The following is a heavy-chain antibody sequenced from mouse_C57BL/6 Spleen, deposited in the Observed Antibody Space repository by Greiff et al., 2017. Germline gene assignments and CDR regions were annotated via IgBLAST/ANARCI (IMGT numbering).Heavy chain of an antibody. J-gene: IGHJ2*01. V-gene: IGHV1-81*01. D-gene: IGHD1-1*01. Sequence: VQLQQSGAELARPGASVKLSCKASGYTFTSYGISWVKQRTGQGLEWIGEIYPRSGNTYYNEKFKGKATLTADKSSSTAYMELRSLTSEDSAVYFCARSYRVYGSSPTGCDYWGQGTTLTVSS. CDR1: GYTFTSYG. CDR2: IYPRSGNT. CDR3: ARSYRVYGSSPTGCDY.